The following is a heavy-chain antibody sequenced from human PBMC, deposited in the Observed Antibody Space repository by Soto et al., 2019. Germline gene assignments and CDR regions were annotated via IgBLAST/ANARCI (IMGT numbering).Heavy chain of an antibody. J-gene: IGHJ6*04. D-gene: IGHD5-18*01. CDR2: IYYSGST. CDR1: GGSISSSSYY. V-gene: IGHV4-39*01. CDR3: ASPLYVDTAMVEVDV. Sequence: SETLSLTCTVSGGSISSSSYYWGWIRQPPGKGLEWIGSIYYSGSTYYNPSLKSRVTISVDTSKNQFSLKLSSVTAADTAVYYCASPLYVDTAMVEVDVWGKGTTVTVSS.